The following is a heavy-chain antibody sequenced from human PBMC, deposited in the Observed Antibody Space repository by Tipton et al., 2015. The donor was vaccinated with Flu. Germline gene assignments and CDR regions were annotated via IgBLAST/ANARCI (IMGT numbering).Heavy chain of an antibody. J-gene: IGHJ6*02. CDR2: IIPIFGTA. V-gene: IGHV1-69*01. CDR1: GGTFSSYA. Sequence: QLVQSGAEVKKPGSSVKVSCKASGGTFSSYAISWVRQAPGQGLEWMGGIIPIFGTANYAQKFQGRVTITADESTSTAYMELSSLRSEDTAVYYWASYTVTTTDSYYGMVVWGQGTTVTVSS. CDR3: ASYTVTTTDSYYGMVV. D-gene: IGHD4-17*01.